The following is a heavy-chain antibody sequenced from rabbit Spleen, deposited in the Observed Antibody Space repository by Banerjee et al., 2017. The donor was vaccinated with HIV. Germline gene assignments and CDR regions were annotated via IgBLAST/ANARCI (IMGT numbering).Heavy chain of an antibody. CDR2: INTGRLTA. V-gene: IGHV1S45*01. Sequence: EQLEESGGGLVKPEGSLTLTCKASGVSFSFNSYMCWVHQAPGKGLEWIACINTGRLTASYASWARGRFTISKTSSTTVTLQMTSLTAADTATYFCVRDQAGDADYGPYYLNLWGPGTLVTVS. D-gene: IGHD2-1*01. CDR3: VRDQAGDADYGPYYLNL. CDR1: GVSFSFNSY. J-gene: IGHJ4*01.